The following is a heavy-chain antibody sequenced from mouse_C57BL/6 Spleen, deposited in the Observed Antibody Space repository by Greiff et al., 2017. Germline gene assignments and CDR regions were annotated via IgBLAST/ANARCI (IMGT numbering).Heavy chain of an antibody. CDR2: IHPNSGST. Sequence: QVQLQQPGAELVKPGASVKLSCKASGYTLTSYWMHWVKQRPGQGLEWIGMIHPNSGSTNYNEKFKSKATLTVDKSSSTAYMQLSSLTSEDSAVYYCARYLTMVTTPFDDWGQGTTLTVSS. V-gene: IGHV1-64*01. D-gene: IGHD2-2*01. J-gene: IGHJ2*01. CDR3: ARYLTMVTTPFDD. CDR1: GYTLTSYW.